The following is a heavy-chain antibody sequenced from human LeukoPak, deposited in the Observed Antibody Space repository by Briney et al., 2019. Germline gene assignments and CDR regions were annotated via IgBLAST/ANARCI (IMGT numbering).Heavy chain of an antibody. V-gene: IGHV4-4*07. D-gene: IGHD2-15*01. CDR2: IYTSGST. CDR3: AREWDIVVVVAATPYNWFDP. CDR1: GGSISSYY. Sequence: PSETLSLTCTVPGGSISSYYWSWIRQPAGKGLEWIGRIYTSGSTNYNPSLKSRVTMSVDTSKNQFSLKLSSVTAADTAVYYCAREWDIVVVVAATPYNWFDPWGQGTLVTVSS. J-gene: IGHJ5*02.